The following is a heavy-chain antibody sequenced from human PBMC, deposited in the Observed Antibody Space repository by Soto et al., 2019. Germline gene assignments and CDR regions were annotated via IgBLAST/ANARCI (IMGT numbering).Heavy chain of an antibody. V-gene: IGHV4-59*01. CDR2: IYYSGST. CDR3: FRAEGGIRGVRSVSAFLLNRSSDL. J-gene: IGHJ2*01. Sequence: KGLEWIGYIYYSGSTNYNPSLKSRVTISVDTSKNQFSLKLSSVTAADTAVYFFFRAEGGIRGVRSVSAFLLNRSSDL. D-gene: IGHD3-3*01.